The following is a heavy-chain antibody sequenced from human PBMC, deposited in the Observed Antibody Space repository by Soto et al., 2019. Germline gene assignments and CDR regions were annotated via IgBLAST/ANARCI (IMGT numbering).Heavy chain of an antibody. D-gene: IGHD3-3*01. CDR1: GYTFTSYY. CDR3: ARPGEYDFWSGHTYYFDY. V-gene: IGHV1-46*01. Sequence: ASVKVSCKASGYTFTSYYMHWVRQAPGQGLEWMGIINPSGGSTSYAQKFQGRVTMTRDTSTSTVYMELSSLRSEDTAVYYCARPGEYDFWSGHTYYFDYWGQGTLVTVSS. J-gene: IGHJ4*02. CDR2: INPSGGST.